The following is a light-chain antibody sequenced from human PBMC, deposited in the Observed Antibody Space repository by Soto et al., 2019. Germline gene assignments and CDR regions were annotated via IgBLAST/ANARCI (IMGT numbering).Light chain of an antibody. CDR2: DVS. Sequence: QSVPTQPASVSGSPGQSITISCTGTRSDVGGYNFVSWYQQHSGKAPKLMIYDVSDRPSGVSNRFSGSKSGNTASLTISGLQVEDEADYYCNSYTSSDTWVFGGGTKLTVL. J-gene: IGLJ3*02. V-gene: IGLV2-14*01. CDR1: RSDVGGYNF. CDR3: NSYTSSDTWV.